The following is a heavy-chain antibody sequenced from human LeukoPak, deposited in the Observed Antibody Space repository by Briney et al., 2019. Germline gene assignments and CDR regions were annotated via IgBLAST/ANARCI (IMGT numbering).Heavy chain of an antibody. Sequence: SGPVLVKXTETLTLTCTVSGFSLSNARMGVSWIRQPPGKALEWLAHIFSNDEKSYSTSLKSRLTISKDTSKSQVVLTMTNMDPVDTATYYCALTLSSVPNFDYWGQGTLVTVSS. CDR2: IFSNDEK. J-gene: IGHJ4*02. V-gene: IGHV2-26*01. D-gene: IGHD3-9*01. CDR3: ALTLSSVPNFDY. CDR1: GFSLSNARMG.